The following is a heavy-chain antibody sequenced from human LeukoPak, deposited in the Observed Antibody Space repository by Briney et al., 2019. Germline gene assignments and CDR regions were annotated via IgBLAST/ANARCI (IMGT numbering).Heavy chain of an antibody. D-gene: IGHD3-10*01. CDR1: GFTFSSYA. V-gene: IGHV3-30*04. CDR3: ARDAYYYGSGSYAPPDV. J-gene: IGHJ6*04. CDR2: ISYDGSNK. Sequence: PGGPLRLSCAASGFTFSSYAMHWVRQAPGKGLEWVVVISYDGSNKYYADSVKGRFTISRDNSKNTLYLQMNSLRAEDTAVYYCARDAYYYGSGSYAPPDVWGKGTTVTVSS.